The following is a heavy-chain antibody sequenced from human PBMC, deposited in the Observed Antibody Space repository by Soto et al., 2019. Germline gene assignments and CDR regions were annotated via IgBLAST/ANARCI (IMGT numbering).Heavy chain of an antibody. D-gene: IGHD3-9*01. CDR1: GFTFDDYA. V-gene: IGHV3-9*01. Sequence: GGSLRLSCAASGFTFDDYAMHWVRQAPGKGLEWVSGISWNSGSIGYADSVKGRFTISRDNAKNSLYLQMNSLRAEDTALYYRAKDNYDILTGPFDYWGQGTLVTVSS. J-gene: IGHJ4*02. CDR3: AKDNYDILTGPFDY. CDR2: ISWNSGSI.